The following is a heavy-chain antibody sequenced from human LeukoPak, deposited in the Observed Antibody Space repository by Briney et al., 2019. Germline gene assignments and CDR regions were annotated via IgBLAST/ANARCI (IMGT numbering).Heavy chain of an antibody. CDR2: TYYRSKWYN. V-gene: IGHV6-1*01. D-gene: IGHD5-12*01. Sequence: SQTLSLTCAISGDSVSSNSAAWNWIRQSPSRGLEWLGRTYYRSKWYNDYALSVKSRITINPDTSKNQFSLQLNSVAPEDTAVYYCAREGYSGYDYWFDPWGQGTLVTVSS. CDR1: GDSVSSNSAA. CDR3: AREGYSGYDYWFDP. J-gene: IGHJ5*02.